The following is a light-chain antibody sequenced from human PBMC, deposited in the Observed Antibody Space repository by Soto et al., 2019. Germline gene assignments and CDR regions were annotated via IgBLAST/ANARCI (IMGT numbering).Light chain of an antibody. Sequence: DIVMTQSPSTLSVSPGERATLSCRASHSVSGGLAWYQQKPGQAPRLLIYRASIRVTGVPARFSGSGSGTEFTLTISSLQSGDFAVYYCQQNNNWPYTFGQGTKVDIK. CDR1: HSVSGG. CDR3: QQNNNWPYT. J-gene: IGKJ2*01. CDR2: RAS. V-gene: IGKV3-15*01.